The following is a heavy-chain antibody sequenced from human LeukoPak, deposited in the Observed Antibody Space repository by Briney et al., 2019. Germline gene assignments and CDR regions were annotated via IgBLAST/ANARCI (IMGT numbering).Heavy chain of an antibody. CDR1: GFTFSRYA. CDR2: ISGSGGST. V-gene: IGHV3-23*01. J-gene: IGHJ4*02. CDR3: AKVGYDILTGYSN. Sequence: GGALRLSCAASGFTFSRYAMSWVREAPGKGREWVSDISGSGGSTYYADSVKGRFTISRDNSKNTLYLQMNSLRAEDTAVYYCAKVGYDILTGYSNWGQGTLVTVSS. D-gene: IGHD3-9*01.